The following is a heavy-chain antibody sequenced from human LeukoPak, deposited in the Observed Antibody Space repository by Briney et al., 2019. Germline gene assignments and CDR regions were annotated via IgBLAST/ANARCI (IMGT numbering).Heavy chain of an antibody. V-gene: IGHV4-31*03. Sequence: PSETLSLTCTVSGGSISSGGYYWSWIRQHPGKGLEWIGYIYDSGSTYYNPSLKSRVTISVDTSKNQFSLKLSSVTAADTAVYYCARGSYSSSWYSKSQYYFDYWGQGTLVTVSS. CDR3: ARGSYSSSWYSKSQYYFDY. CDR2: IYDSGST. J-gene: IGHJ4*02. CDR1: GGSISSGGYY. D-gene: IGHD6-13*01.